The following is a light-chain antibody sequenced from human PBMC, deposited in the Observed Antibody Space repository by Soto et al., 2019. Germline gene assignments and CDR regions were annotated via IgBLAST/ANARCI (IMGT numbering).Light chain of an antibody. V-gene: IGLV2-8*01. CDR2: EVN. Sequence: QLVLTQPPSASGSPGQSVAISCTGTSSDVGASDYVSWYQQHSGKAPKLLLYEVNKGPSGVPDRFSGSKSGNTASLTVSALQADDEADYYCLSHSGSSNVLGTGTKVTVL. J-gene: IGLJ1*01. CDR3: LSHSGSSNV. CDR1: SSDVGASDY.